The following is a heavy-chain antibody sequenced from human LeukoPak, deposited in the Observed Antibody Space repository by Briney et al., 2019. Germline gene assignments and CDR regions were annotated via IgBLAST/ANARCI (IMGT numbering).Heavy chain of an antibody. V-gene: IGHV4-59*01. Sequence: SETLSLTCTVSGGSISSYYWSWNRQPPGKGLEWIGYIYYSGSTNFNPSLKSRVTISVDTSKTQFSLKLSSVTAADTAVYYCARSSGYSSHYFDCWGQGTLVTVSS. J-gene: IGHJ4*02. CDR2: IYYSGST. CDR1: GGSISSYY. CDR3: ARSSGYSSHYFDC. D-gene: IGHD3-22*01.